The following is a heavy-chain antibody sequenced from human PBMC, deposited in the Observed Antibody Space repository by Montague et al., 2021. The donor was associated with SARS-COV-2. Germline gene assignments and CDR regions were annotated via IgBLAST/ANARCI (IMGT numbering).Heavy chain of an antibody. V-gene: IGHV3-9*01. Sequence: SLRLSCAASGFIYDDYATHWVRQAPGKGLEWVSGINWNSGSIGYADSVKGRFTISRDNAKNSLYPQMNSLRAEDTALYYCAKDMGPYGSGPYGMDVWGQGTTVTVSS. CDR2: INWNSGSI. J-gene: IGHJ6*02. CDR3: AKDMGPYGSGPYGMDV. CDR1: GFIYDDYA. D-gene: IGHD3-10*01.